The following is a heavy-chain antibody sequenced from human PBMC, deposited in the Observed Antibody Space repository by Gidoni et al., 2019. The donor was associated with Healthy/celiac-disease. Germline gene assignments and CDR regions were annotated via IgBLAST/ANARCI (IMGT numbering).Heavy chain of an antibody. V-gene: IGHV3-11*01. Sequence: QVQLVESGGGLVKPGGSLRLSCAAPGFTFSDHYMSWIRQAPGKGLEWVSYISSSGSTIYYADSVKGRFTISRDNAKNSLYLQMNSLRAEDTAVYYCARDDYYGSGSYYKAGDYFDYWGQGTLVTVSS. CDR2: ISSSGSTI. CDR3: ARDDYYGSGSYYKAGDYFDY. CDR1: GFTFSDHY. D-gene: IGHD3-10*01. J-gene: IGHJ4*02.